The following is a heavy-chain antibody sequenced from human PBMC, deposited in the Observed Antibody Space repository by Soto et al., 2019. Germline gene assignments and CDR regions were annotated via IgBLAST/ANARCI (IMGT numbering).Heavy chain of an antibody. D-gene: IGHD1-26*01. J-gene: IGHJ2*01. V-gene: IGHV1-69*12. CDR2: IIPIFGTA. Sequence: QVQLVQSGAEVKKPGSSVKVSCKASGGTFSSYAISWVRQAPGQGLEWMGGIIPIFGTANYAQKFQGRVTITADESTSTANMELSSLRSEDTAVYYCARDVVGSTRGLKWYFDLWGRGTLVTVSS. CDR3: ARDVVGSTRGLKWYFDL. CDR1: GGTFSSYA.